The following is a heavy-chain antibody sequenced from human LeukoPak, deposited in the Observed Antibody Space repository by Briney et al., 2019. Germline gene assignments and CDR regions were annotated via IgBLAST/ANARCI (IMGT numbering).Heavy chain of an antibody. D-gene: IGHD3-22*01. CDR2: IWYDGSNK. V-gene: IGHV3-33*08. CDR1: GFTVSRHW. J-gene: IGHJ4*02. CDR3: ARDRYYYDSSGYYFDY. Sequence: GGSLRLSCAASGFTVSRHWMHWVRQAPGKGLEWVAVIWYDGSNKYYADSVKGRFTISRDNSKNTLYLQMNSLRAEDTAVYYCARDRYYYDSSGYYFDYWGQGTLVTVSS.